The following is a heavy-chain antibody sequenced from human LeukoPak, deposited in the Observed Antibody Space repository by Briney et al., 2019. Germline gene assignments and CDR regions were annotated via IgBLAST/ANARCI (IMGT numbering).Heavy chain of an antibody. CDR1: GGTFSSYA. CDR2: IIPIFGTA. V-gene: IGHV1-69*13. D-gene: IGHD3-22*01. CDR3: VWAGYYDSSGYKGYFDY. Sequence: GASVKVSCKASGGTFSSYAISWVRQAPGQGLEWMGGIIPIFGTANYAQKFQGRVTITADESTSTAYMELSSLRSEDTAVYYCVWAGYYDSSGYKGYFDYWGQGTLVTVPS. J-gene: IGHJ4*02.